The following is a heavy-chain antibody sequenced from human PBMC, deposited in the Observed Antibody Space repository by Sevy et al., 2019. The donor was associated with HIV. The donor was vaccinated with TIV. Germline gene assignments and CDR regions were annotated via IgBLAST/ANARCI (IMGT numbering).Heavy chain of an antibody. Sequence: SETLSLTCSVSGGSISSYFWTWVRQSPGKGLEWIGNIYFTGNTDYRPSLKSRVTLSLDTSKSQFSLTLKSVTAAETAIYFCARDSTTRPRVLDYWGQGTLVTVSS. V-gene: IGHV4-59*01. CDR3: ARDSTTRPRVLDY. D-gene: IGHD1-1*01. CDR2: IYFTGNT. CDR1: GGSISSYF. J-gene: IGHJ4*02.